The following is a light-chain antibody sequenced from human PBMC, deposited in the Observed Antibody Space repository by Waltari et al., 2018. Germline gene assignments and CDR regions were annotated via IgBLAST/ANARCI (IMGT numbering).Light chain of an antibody. Sequence: SALTPPAPVPGPPGKPITISAPEPASVIGIYTLFPWYQQHPGKVPKLIIYEANKRPSGVSNRFSGSKSGNTASLTISGLQAEDEADYYCCSYAGSSTLLFGGGTKLTVL. CDR1: ASVIGIYTL. V-gene: IGLV2-23*01. CDR3: CSYAGSSTLL. J-gene: IGLJ3*02. CDR2: EAN.